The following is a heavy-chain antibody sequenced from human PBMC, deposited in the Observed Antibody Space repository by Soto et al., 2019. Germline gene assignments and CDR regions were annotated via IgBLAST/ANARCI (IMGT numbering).Heavy chain of an antibody. Sequence: GGSLRLSCAASGLTFNRYWMHWVRHAPGKGLVWVSHINTDGSNTNYADSVKGRFTISRDNAKSTLFLQMNSLRDEDTAVYYCXREFCSGGNCYTYYFDPWGQGIPVTVSS. V-gene: IGHV3-74*01. J-gene: IGHJ5*02. CDR1: GLTFNRYW. CDR3: XREFCSGGNCYTYYFDP. D-gene: IGHD2-15*01. CDR2: INTDGSNT.